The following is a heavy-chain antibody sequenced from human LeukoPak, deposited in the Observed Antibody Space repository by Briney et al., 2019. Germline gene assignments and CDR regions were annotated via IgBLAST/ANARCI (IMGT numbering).Heavy chain of an antibody. CDR3: ARDQVLVNTAMITAFDF. Sequence: PSETLSLTCTVSGVSISSYYWSWIRQPAGKGLEWIGRIYTSGSTNYNPSLKSRVNMSVDTSKNQFSLKLSSVTAADTAVYYCARDQVLVNTAMITAFDFWGQGTLVTVSS. V-gene: IGHV4-4*07. CDR1: GVSISSYY. D-gene: IGHD5-18*01. CDR2: IYTSGST. J-gene: IGHJ4*02.